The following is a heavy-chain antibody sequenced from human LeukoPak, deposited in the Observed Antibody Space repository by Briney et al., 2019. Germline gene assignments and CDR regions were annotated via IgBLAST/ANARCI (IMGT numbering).Heavy chain of an antibody. CDR3: ARVGTIYYCYYMDV. CDR1: GYTFTSYG. CDR2: ISAYNGNT. D-gene: IGHD1-1*01. Sequence: ASVKVSCKASGYTFTSYGISWVRQAPGQGLEWMGWISAYNGNTNYAQKLQGRVTMTTDTFTSTAYMELRSLRSDDTAVYYCARVGTIYYCYYMDVWGKGTTVTVSS. V-gene: IGHV1-18*01. J-gene: IGHJ6*03.